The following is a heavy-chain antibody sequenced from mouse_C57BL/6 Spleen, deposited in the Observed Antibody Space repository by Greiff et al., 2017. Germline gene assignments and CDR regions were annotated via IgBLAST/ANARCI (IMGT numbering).Heavy chain of an antibody. CDR2: INAGCGGT. Sequence: QVQLQQSGAELVRPGTSVKVSCKASGFAFTNYLIEWVQQRPGQGLEWIGVINAGCGGTNYNEKFKGMATLTADKAYSTAYMPLSSLTSEDSAVYFCARRNGYKDAMDDWGQGTSVTVSS. CDR3: ARRNGYKDAMDD. V-gene: IGHV1-54*01. CDR1: GFAFTNYL. D-gene: IGHD2-2*01. J-gene: IGHJ4*01.